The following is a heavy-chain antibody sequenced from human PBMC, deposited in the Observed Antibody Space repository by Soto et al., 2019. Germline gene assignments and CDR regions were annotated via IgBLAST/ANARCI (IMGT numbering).Heavy chain of an antibody. V-gene: IGHV3-64*02. Sequence: PGGSLRLSCAASGFTFSSYTLHWVRQAPGQGLESVSGISSNGGSIFYADSVKGRFTVSRDNSKNTLFLQMGSLTTDDTAVYYCARVSPPPYRYCRGGRCYYDYWGQGTQVTVSS. CDR3: ARVSPPPYRYCRGGRCYYDY. J-gene: IGHJ4*02. CDR2: ISSNGGSI. CDR1: GFTFSSYT. D-gene: IGHD2-15*01.